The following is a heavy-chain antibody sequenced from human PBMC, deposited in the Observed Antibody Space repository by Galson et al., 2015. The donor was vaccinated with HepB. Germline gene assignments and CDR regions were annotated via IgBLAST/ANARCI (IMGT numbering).Heavy chain of an antibody. V-gene: IGHV3-66*01. D-gene: IGHD2-21*02. CDR1: AFTVNSHY. CDR2: IYSGGSK. J-gene: IGHJ3*02. Sequence: SLRLSSLAPAFTVNSHYMGWVRQAPGKGLEWVSVIYSGGSKYYADSVKGRFTISRDNSKNTLYLQMNSLRAEDTAVYYCARDRPDCGGDCSDAFDIWGQGTMVTVSS. CDR3: ARDRPDCGGDCSDAFDI.